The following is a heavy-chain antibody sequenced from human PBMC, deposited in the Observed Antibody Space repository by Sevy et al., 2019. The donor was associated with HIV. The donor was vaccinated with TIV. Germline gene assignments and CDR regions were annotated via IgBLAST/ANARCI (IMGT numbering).Heavy chain of an antibody. V-gene: IGHV3-13*01. D-gene: IGHD5-12*01. Sequence: GGSLRLSCGASGFTFSSYDMHWVRQAAGKGLEWVSGIGSGGDEYYPVSVKGRFTISRENAKNSLYLQMNSLRAGDTAVYYCARSGGYSDYGMDVWGQGTTVTVSS. J-gene: IGHJ6*02. CDR1: GFTFSSYD. CDR2: IGSGGDE. CDR3: ARSGGYSDYGMDV.